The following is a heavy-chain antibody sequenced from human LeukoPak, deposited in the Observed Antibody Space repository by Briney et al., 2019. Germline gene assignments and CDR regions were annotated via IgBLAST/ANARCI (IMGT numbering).Heavy chain of an antibody. CDR3: ASLYSSSWYFDAFDI. Sequence: GESLKISCKGSGYSFTSYWIGWVRQMPGKGLEWMGIIYPGDSDTRYNPSFQGQVTISADKSISTAYLQWSSLKASDTAMYYCASLYSSSWYFDAFDIWGQGTMVTVSS. D-gene: IGHD6-13*01. CDR2: IYPGDSDT. J-gene: IGHJ3*02. V-gene: IGHV5-51*01. CDR1: GYSFTSYW.